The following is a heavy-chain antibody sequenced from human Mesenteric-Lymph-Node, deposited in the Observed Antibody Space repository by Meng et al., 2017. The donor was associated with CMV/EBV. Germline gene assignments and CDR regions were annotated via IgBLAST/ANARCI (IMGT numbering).Heavy chain of an antibody. V-gene: IGHV3-53*01. Sequence: GESLKISCAAPGFTVRSNYMSWVLQAPGKGLEWVSVIYSGGSTYYADSVKGRFTISRENSKNTLYLKMNSLRAEDTAVYYCARDGMTAVSTYYYHYGMDVWGQGTTVTVSS. CDR1: GFTVRSNY. D-gene: IGHD4-11*01. CDR3: ARDGMTAVSTYYYHYGMDV. J-gene: IGHJ6*02. CDR2: IYSGGST.